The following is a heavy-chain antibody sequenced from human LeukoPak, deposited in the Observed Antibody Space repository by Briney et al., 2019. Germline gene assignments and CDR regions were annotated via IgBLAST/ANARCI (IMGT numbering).Heavy chain of an antibody. CDR2: ISSSSNYI. J-gene: IGHJ4*02. CDR1: GFTFSAYN. CDR3: ARDEGVSFDY. V-gene: IGHV3-21*01. Sequence: GGSLRLSCVTSGFTFSAYNMNWVRQAPGKGLEWVSCISSSSNYIYYADSVKGRFTISRDNAKNSLYLQMNSLGAEDTAVYYCARDEGVSFDYWGQGTLVTVSS.